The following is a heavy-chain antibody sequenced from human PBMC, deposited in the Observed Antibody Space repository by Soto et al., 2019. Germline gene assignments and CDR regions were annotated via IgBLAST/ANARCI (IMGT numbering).Heavy chain of an antibody. Sequence: ASVKVSCKASGYTFTGYDINWVRQATGQGLEWMGWMNPNSGNTGYAQNFQGRVTMTRNTSISTAYMELSSLRSEDTAVYYCTRRAGGGGSSIGYWGQGTQVTVSS. V-gene: IGHV1-8*01. CDR1: GYTFTGYD. CDR3: TRRAGGGGSSIGY. CDR2: MNPNSGNT. D-gene: IGHD2-15*01. J-gene: IGHJ4*02.